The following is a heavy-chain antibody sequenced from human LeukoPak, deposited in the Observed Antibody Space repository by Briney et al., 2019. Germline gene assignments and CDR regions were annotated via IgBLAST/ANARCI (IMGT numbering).Heavy chain of an antibody. CDR2: INPDSGGT. D-gene: IGHD6-6*01. J-gene: IGHJ4*02. CDR1: GYTFTDYY. CDR3: ARAKEKSIAARYFDY. Sequence: GASVKVSCKASGYTFTDYYMHWVRQAPGQGLEWIGRINPDSGGTNSAQKFQGRVTATRDTSISTTYMGLSSLRSDDTAVYYCARAKEKSIAARYFDYWGQGTLVTVSS. V-gene: IGHV1-2*06.